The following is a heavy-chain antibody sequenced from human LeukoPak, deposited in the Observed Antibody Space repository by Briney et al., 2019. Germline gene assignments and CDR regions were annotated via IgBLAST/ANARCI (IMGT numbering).Heavy chain of an antibody. CDR1: GGSISSYY. V-gene: IGHV4-59*08. CDR3: ARGMYYDILTGLPNWFDP. D-gene: IGHD3-9*01. J-gene: IGHJ5*02. Sequence: SETLSLTCTVSGGSISSYYWSWIRQPPGKGLEWIGYIYYSGSTNYNPSLKSRVTISVNTSKNQFSLKLTSVTAADTAVYYCARGMYYDILTGLPNWFDPWGQGTLVTVSS. CDR2: IYYSGST.